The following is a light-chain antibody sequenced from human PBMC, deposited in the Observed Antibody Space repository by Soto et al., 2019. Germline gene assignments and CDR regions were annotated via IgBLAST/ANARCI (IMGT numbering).Light chain of an antibody. V-gene: IGKV1-39*01. Sequence: EIQVTQSPSSPSASVGDSVTLSCQTSQRVDSYIHWYQHQSGKPPKLLIYAASTLQDGVPSRFSGGGSGTAFTLIISSLQPEDFATYFCQQGDSFPFTFGGGTKVDIK. CDR2: AAS. CDR1: QRVDSY. J-gene: IGKJ4*01. CDR3: QQGDSFPFT.